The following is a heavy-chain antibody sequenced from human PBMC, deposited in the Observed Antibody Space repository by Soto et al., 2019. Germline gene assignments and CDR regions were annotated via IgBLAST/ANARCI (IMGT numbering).Heavy chain of an antibody. V-gene: IGHV3-15*01. Sequence: GGSLRLSCAASGFTFINAWMSWVRQAQGKGLEWVGRIKSKTDGGTTDYAAPVKGRFTISSDDSKNTLYLQMNSLKTEDTAVYYCTSQSYSVSYYSFDYWGQGTLVTVSS. CDR2: IKSKTDGGTT. CDR3: TSQSYSVSYYSFDY. J-gene: IGHJ4*02. CDR1: GFTFINAW. D-gene: IGHD1-26*01.